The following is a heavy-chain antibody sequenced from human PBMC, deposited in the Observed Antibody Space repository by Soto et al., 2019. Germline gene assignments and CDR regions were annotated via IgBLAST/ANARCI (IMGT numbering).Heavy chain of an antibody. J-gene: IGHJ2*01. D-gene: IGHD4-17*01. CDR2: ISYDGSNK. Sequence: QVQLVESGGGVVQPGRSLRLSCAASGFTFSSYGMHWVRQAPGKGLEWVAVISYDGSNKYYADSVKGRFTISRDNSKNTLYLQMNSLRAEDTAVYYCAKDQSRKRSSTPKGAWYWYFDLWGRGTLVTVSS. CDR1: GFTFSSYG. V-gene: IGHV3-30*18. CDR3: AKDQSRKRSSTPKGAWYWYFDL.